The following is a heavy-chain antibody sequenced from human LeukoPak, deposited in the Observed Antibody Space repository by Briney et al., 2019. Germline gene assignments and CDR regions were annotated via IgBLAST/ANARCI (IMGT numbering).Heavy chain of an antibody. J-gene: IGHJ4*02. CDR2: IWYDGSNK. V-gene: IGHV3-33*01. Sequence: PGGSLRLSCAASGFTFSSYGMHWVRQAPGKGLEWVAVIWYDGSNKYYADSVKGRFTISRDNSKNTLYLQMNSLRAEDTAVYYCAGDWGRDGYNWPDYWGQGTLVTVSS. D-gene: IGHD5-24*01. CDR3: AGDWGRDGYNWPDY. CDR1: GFTFSSYG.